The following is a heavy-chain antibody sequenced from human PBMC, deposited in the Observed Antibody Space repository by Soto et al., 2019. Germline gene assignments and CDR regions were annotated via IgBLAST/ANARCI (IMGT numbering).Heavy chain of an antibody. J-gene: IGHJ4*02. D-gene: IGHD6-13*01. V-gene: IGHV4-39*07. Sequence: SETLSLTCTVSGGSISSSSYYWGWIRQPPGKGLEWIGRINHSGSTNYNPSLKSRVTISVDTSKNQFSLKLSSVTAADTAVYYCAYGYSKGGYWGQGTLVTVSS. CDR2: INHSGST. CDR3: AYGYSKGGY. CDR1: GGSISSSSYY.